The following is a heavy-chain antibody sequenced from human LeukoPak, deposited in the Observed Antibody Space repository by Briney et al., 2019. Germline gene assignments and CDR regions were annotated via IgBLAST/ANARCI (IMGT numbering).Heavy chain of an antibody. Sequence: GGSLRLSCAASRFTFSTYGMNWVRQAPGKGLEWVSYINLNSRTIDYADSVRGRFTISRDNAKTSLYLQMNSLRAEDTAVYYCARGGAARPDYWGQGTLVTVFS. CDR1: RFTFSTYG. V-gene: IGHV3-48*01. CDR2: INLNSRTI. J-gene: IGHJ4*02. CDR3: ARGGAARPDY. D-gene: IGHD6-6*01.